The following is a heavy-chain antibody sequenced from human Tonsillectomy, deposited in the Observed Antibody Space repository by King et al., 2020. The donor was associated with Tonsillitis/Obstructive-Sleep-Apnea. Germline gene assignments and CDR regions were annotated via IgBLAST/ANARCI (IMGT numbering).Heavy chain of an antibody. Sequence: VQLVESGGGLIQPGGSLRLSCAASGFTVSSNYMSWVRQAPGKGLEWVSVLYSGGSTYYAYSVKGRFTISRDNSKNTLYLQMNSLGAEDTAVYYCARAGYSSSWSLFDYWGQGTLVTVSS. CDR1: GFTVSSNY. CDR3: ARAGYSSSWSLFDY. V-gene: IGHV3-53*01. CDR2: LYSGGST. J-gene: IGHJ4*02. D-gene: IGHD6-13*01.